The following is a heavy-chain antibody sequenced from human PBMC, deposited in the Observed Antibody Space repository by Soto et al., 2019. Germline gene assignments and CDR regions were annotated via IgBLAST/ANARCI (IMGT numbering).Heavy chain of an antibody. CDR3: AKGHYDILAAPVDP. J-gene: IGHJ5*02. CDR1: GFTFSSYG. Sequence: ESGGGVVQPGRSLRLSCAASGFTFSSYGMHWVRQAPGKGLEWVAVISYDGSNKYYADSVKGRFTISRDNSKNTLYLQMNSLRAEDTAVYYCAKGHYDILAAPVDPWGQGTLVTVSS. D-gene: IGHD3-9*01. V-gene: IGHV3-30*18. CDR2: ISYDGSNK.